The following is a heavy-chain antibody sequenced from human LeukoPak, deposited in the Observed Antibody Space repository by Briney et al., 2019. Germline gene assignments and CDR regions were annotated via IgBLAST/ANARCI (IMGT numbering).Heavy chain of an antibody. J-gene: IGHJ6*03. CDR2: ICGSGGST. Sequence: PGGSLRLSCAASGFTFSSYAMSWVRQAPGKGLEWVSAICGSGGSTYYADSAKGRFTISRDNSKNTLYLQMNSLRAEDTAVYYCAKGAVPAASRIGYYYYMDVWGKGTTVTVSS. D-gene: IGHD2-2*01. V-gene: IGHV3-23*01. CDR1: GFTFSSYA. CDR3: AKGAVPAASRIGYYYYMDV.